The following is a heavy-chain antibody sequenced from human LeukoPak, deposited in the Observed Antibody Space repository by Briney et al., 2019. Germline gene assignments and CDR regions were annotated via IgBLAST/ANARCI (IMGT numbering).Heavy chain of an antibody. J-gene: IGHJ6*03. CDR2: INHSGST. D-gene: IGHD6-19*01. CDR3: ARVVMGIAVAGKYYYYYYMDV. CDR1: GGSFSGYY. V-gene: IGHV4-34*01. Sequence: SETLSLTCAVYGGSFSGYYWSWIRQPPGKGLEWIGEINHSGSTNYNPSLKSRVTISVDTSKNQFSLKLSSVTAADTAVYYCARVVMGIAVAGKYYYYYYMDVWGKGTTVTISS.